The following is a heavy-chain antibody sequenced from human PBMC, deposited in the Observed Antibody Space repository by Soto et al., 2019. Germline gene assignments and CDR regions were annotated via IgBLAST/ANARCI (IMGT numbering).Heavy chain of an antibody. Sequence: PTLVNPTQTLTLTCTFSGFSLSTSGVGVGWIRQPPGKALEWLAVIYWDDDKRYSPSLKSRLTITKDTSKNQVVLTMTNMDPLDTATYYCAHRRPAATFDYWGQGTLVTVSS. CDR1: GFSLSTSGVG. J-gene: IGHJ4*02. D-gene: IGHD2-2*01. V-gene: IGHV2-5*02. CDR2: IYWDDDK. CDR3: AHRRPAATFDY.